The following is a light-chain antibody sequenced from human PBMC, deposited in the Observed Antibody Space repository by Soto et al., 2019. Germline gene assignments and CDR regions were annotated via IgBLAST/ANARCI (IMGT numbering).Light chain of an antibody. CDR1: SSNIGNNA. CDR2: YDD. Sequence: QSVLTQPPSVSEAPRQRVTISCSGSSSNIGNNAVNWYQQLPGKAPKLLIYYDDLLPSGVSDRFPGSKSGTSASLAISGLQSEDEPDYYCAACDDRLNGLVFGGGTKVTVL. J-gene: IGLJ2*01. V-gene: IGLV1-36*01. CDR3: AACDDRLNGLV.